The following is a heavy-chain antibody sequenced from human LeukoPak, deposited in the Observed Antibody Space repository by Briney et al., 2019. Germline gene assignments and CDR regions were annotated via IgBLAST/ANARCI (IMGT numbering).Heavy chain of an antibody. CDR2: ISAYNGNT. Sequence: ASVKVTCKASGYTFTSYGISWVRQAPGQGLEWMGWISAYNGNTNYAQKLQGRVTMTTDTSTSTAYMELRSLRSDDTAVYYCARRSYYGGHYYFDYWGQGTLVTVSS. CDR1: GYTFTSYG. V-gene: IGHV1-18*01. CDR3: ARRSYYGGHYYFDY. J-gene: IGHJ4*02. D-gene: IGHD1-26*01.